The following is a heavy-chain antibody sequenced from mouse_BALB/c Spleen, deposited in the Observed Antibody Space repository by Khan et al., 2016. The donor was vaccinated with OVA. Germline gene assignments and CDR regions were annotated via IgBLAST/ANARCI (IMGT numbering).Heavy chain of an antibody. CDR2: ITSGGSYT. J-gene: IGHJ2*01. Sequence: EVELVESGGGLVKSGGSLRLSCAASGFTFSSYSMSWVRQTPEKRLEWVATITSGGSYTYYPDSVQGRFTISRDNAKNTLYLQMSSLKSEDTAIYYCTRDRNYYGSSFYFDYWGQGTTLTVSS. D-gene: IGHD1-1*01. CDR1: GFTFSSYS. V-gene: IGHV5-6-4*01. CDR3: TRDRNYYGSSFYFDY.